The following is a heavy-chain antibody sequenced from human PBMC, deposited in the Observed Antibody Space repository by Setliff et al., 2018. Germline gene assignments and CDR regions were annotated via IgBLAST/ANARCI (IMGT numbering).Heavy chain of an antibody. V-gene: IGHV3-7*01. J-gene: IGHJ4*02. Sequence: GGSLRLSCAASGFTFSSYWMTWVRQAPGKGLEWVANIKQDGGKTYYVDSVKGRFSISRDNAKNSLYLQMNSLRAEDTAVYYCAKYYSDNSGPRGAFDYWGQGTLVTVS. CDR2: IKQDGGKT. CDR3: AKYYSDNSGPRGAFDY. CDR1: GFTFSSYW. D-gene: IGHD3-22*01.